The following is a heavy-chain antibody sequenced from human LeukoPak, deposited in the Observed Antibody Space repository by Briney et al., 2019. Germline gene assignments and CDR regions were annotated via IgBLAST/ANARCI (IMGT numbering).Heavy chain of an antibody. V-gene: IGHV3-7*01. CDR2: IKQDGSEK. CDR3: ASTFAGRRE. CDR1: GFTFGNYW. J-gene: IGHJ4*02. Sequence: GGSLRLSCAASGFTFGNYWMSWVRQAPGKGLEWVANIKQDGSEKYYVDSVKGRFTISRDNAKRSLYLQMNSLRAEVTAVYYCASTFAGRREWGQGTLVTVSS.